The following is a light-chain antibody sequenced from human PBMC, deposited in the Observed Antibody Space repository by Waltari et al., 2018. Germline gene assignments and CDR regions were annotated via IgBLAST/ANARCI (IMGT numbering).Light chain of an antibody. CDR3: QQYYSTPGYT. CDR2: WAS. V-gene: IGKV4-1*01. J-gene: IGKJ2*01. Sequence: DIVMTQSPDSLAVSLGERATINCKSSQSVLYSSNNKEYLTWYQQKPGQPPKLLIYWASTRESGVPDRFSGSGAGTDFTLTISSLQAEDVAVYYCQQYYSTPGYTFGQGTKLEIK. CDR1: QSVLYSSNNKEY.